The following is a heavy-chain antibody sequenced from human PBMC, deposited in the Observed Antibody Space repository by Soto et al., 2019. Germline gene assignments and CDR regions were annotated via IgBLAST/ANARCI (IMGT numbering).Heavy chain of an antibody. CDR1: GFTSSSYA. D-gene: IGHD3-3*01. CDR2: ISGSGGAT. V-gene: IGHV3-23*01. Sequence: GGSLRLSCTASGFTSSSYAMTWVRQAPGKGLEWVSSISGSGGATYYADSVKGRFTISRDDSKNTLFLQMDSLRAEDTALYYCAKAGRPFYDLWSENRFDPWGQGTLVTVSS. CDR3: AKAGRPFYDLWSENRFDP. J-gene: IGHJ5*02.